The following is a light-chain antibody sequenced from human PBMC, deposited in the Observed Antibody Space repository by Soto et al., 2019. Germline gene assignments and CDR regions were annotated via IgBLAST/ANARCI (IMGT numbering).Light chain of an antibody. J-gene: IGLJ1*01. CDR1: SSDVGGYDY. CDR3: SSHTSGSTRV. V-gene: IGLV2-14*01. Sequence: QCVLTQPASVSGSPGQSIAISCTGTSSDVGGYDYVSWYQQQPDKAPKLMIYEVTKRPSGVSNRFSGSKSGNTASLTISGLQAEDEADYYCSSHTSGSTRVFGTGTKVTVL. CDR2: EVT.